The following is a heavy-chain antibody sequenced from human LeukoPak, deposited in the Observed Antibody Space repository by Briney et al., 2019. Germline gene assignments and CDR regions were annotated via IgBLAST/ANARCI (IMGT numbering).Heavy chain of an antibody. D-gene: IGHD2-15*01. V-gene: IGHV3-43*02. CDR1: GFSFDDYA. J-gene: IGHJ6*02. CDR2: ITGDGGDT. Sequence: GSLRLCCATSGFSFDDYAMHWVRQPPGKGLEWVSVITGDGGDTDYVDSVKGRFTISRDNSKDSLYLQMNSLRTEDTAFYYCAKEFGYCSGSSCYRYYYYPMDVWGQGTTVTVSS. CDR3: AKEFGYCSGSSCYRYYYYPMDV.